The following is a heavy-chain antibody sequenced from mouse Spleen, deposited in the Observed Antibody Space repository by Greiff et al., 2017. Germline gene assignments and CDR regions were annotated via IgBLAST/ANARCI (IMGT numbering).Heavy chain of an antibody. CDR3: ARLCDLPDGYSYYFDY. J-gene: IGHJ2*01. CDR2: IYPRSGNT. V-gene: IGHV1-81*01. Sequence: QVQLKQSGAELARPGASVKLSCKASGYTFTSYGISWVKQRTGQGLEWIGEIYPRSGNTYYNEKFKGKATLTADKSSSTAYMELRSLTSEDSAVYFCARLCDLPDGYSYYFDYWGQGTTLTVSS. D-gene: IGHD2-3*01. CDR1: GYTFTSYG.